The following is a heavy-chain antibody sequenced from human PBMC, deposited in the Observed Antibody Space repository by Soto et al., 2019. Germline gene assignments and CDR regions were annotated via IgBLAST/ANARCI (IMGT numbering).Heavy chain of an antibody. D-gene: IGHD3-9*01. CDR2: IYYSGST. CDR1: GGSISSGGYY. J-gene: IGHJ6*02. V-gene: IGHV4-31*03. Sequence: QVQLQESGPGLVKPSQTLSLTCTVSGGSISSGGYYWSWIRQHPGKGLEWIGYIYYSGSTYYNPSLNSRVTISGDTAKTQYSLKLSSVTAADTAVYYCARHAIRSWYFDYGMDVWGQGTTVTVSS. CDR3: ARHAIRSWYFDYGMDV.